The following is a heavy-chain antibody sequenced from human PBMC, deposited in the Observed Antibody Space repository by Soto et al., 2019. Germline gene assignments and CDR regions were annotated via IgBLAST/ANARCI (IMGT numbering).Heavy chain of an antibody. V-gene: IGHV3-74*01. J-gene: IGHJ4*02. Sequence: PGGSLRLSCAPSGFTFSSYWMHWVRQATGKGLVWVSRINSEGSSTSYADSVKGRFTISRDNAKNTLYLQMNSLRAEDTAVYYCASPLGIVGATPVVDYWGQGTLVTVSS. CDR2: INSEGSST. CDR3: ASPLGIVGATPVVDY. CDR1: GFTFSSYW. D-gene: IGHD1-26*01.